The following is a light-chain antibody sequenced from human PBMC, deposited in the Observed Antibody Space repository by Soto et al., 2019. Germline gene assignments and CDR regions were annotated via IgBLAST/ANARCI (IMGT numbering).Light chain of an antibody. Sequence: QSALTQPRSVSGSPGQSVTISCTGTSSNVGGYNYVSWYQQHPGKAPKLMISDVTNRPSGVPDRFSGSKSCNTASLTISGLQPEDEADYYCCSYAGTYIHYVFGAGTKVTVL. J-gene: IGLJ1*01. V-gene: IGLV2-11*01. CDR2: DVT. CDR1: SSNVGGYNY. CDR3: CSYAGTYIHYV.